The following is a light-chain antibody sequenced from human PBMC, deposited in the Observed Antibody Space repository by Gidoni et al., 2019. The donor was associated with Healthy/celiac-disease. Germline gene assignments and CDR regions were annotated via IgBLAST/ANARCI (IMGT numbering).Light chain of an antibody. J-gene: IGKJ3*01. CDR1: QSLLHSNGYNY. Sequence: DIVMTQSPLSLPVTPGEPASISCRSSQSLLHSNGYNYLDWYLQKPGQSPQLLIYLGSNRASGVPDRFSGSGSGTDFTLEISRVEAEDVGVYYCMQALQTPFTFGPXTKVDIK. V-gene: IGKV2-28*01. CDR3: MQALQTPFT. CDR2: LGS.